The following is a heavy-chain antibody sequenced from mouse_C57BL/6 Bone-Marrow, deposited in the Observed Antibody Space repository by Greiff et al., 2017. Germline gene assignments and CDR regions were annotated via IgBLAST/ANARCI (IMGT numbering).Heavy chain of an antibody. CDR3: ARWDGNYVGDY. D-gene: IGHD2-1*01. CDR2: IYPGSGST. Sequence: QVQLQQPGAELVKPGASVKMSCKASGYTFTSYWITWVKQRPGQGLEWIGDIYPGSGSTNYNEKFKSKATLTVDTSSSAAYMQLSSLTSEDSAVYYCARWDGNYVGDYWGQGTTLTVSS. J-gene: IGHJ2*01. V-gene: IGHV1-55*01. CDR1: GYTFTSYW.